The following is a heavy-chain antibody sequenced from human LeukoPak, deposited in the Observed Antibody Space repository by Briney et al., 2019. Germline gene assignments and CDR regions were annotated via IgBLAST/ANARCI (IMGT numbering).Heavy chain of an antibody. J-gene: IGHJ4*02. D-gene: IGHD4-17*01. CDR1: GGALSGYS. Sequence: PSETLSLTCGVSGGALSGYSWTWIRQPPGKGLEWIGEINHTGRTNYTPSLKSRATMSVDTSENQFSLKLRSVTAPDTAVYYCARPGFYGAPIDYWGQGTLVTVSS. CDR2: INHTGRT. CDR3: ARPGFYGAPIDY. V-gene: IGHV4-34*01.